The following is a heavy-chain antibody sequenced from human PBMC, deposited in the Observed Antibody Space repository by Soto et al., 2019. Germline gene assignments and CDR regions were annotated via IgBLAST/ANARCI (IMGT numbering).Heavy chain of an antibody. J-gene: IGHJ4*02. V-gene: IGHV1-69*01. CDR3: ASGVDFDY. CDR1: GGTFSTST. CDR2: IIPMFETA. D-gene: IGHD2-15*01. Sequence: QVQLVQSGAEVQKPGSSVKVTCKASGGTFSTSTLSWVRQAPGQGPEWMGGIIPMFETANYAQKFQGRVTITADEATKTGYMELSSLRSEYTAVYYCASGVDFDYWGQGTLVTVSS.